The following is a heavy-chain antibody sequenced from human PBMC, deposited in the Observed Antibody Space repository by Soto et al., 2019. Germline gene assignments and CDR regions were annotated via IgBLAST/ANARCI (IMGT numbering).Heavy chain of an antibody. J-gene: IGHJ4*02. Sequence: QDHLAQSGAEVKKPGSSVTVSCKASGGTFNSYGISWVRQAPGQGLDWMGVIIPLYGTVNYAQKFQGRVSITADKSTSTAYMDLSSLRSDDTSVYYCAIVRVIRLVIPSHFDRWGQGTLVSVAS. CDR1: GGTFNSYG. V-gene: IGHV1-69*06. CDR2: IIPLYGTV. D-gene: IGHD3-10*01. CDR3: AIVRVIRLVIPSHFDR.